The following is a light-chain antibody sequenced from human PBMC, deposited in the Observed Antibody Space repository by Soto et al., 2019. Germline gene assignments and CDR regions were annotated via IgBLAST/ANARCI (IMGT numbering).Light chain of an antibody. V-gene: IGLV2-14*01. CDR1: SSDVGGYNY. Sequence: QSALTQPASVSGSPGQSINISCTGTSSDVGGYNYVSWYQQHPGKAPKFMIYEVSNRPSGVSNRFSGSKSGNTASLTISGLQAGDGADYYCSSYTSSSTPGVFGAGTKLTVL. J-gene: IGLJ3*02. CDR3: SSYTSSSTPGV. CDR2: EVS.